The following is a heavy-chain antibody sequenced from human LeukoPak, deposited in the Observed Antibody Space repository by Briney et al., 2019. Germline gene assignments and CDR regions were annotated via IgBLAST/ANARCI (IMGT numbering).Heavy chain of an antibody. CDR3: ARVGYGSGSNYFDY. J-gene: IGHJ4*02. CDR2: IYSGDTT. Sequence: GGSLRLSCAASGFTVSTNYMSWVRQAPGRGLECVSLIYSGDTTYYADSVKGRFTISRDNSKHTLYLQMNSLRAEDTAVYYCARVGYGSGSNYFDYWGQGTLVTVSS. V-gene: IGHV3-53*01. CDR1: GFTVSTNY. D-gene: IGHD3-10*01.